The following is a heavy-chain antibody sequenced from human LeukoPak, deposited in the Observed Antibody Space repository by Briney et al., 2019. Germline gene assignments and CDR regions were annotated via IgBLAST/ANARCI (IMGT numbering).Heavy chain of an antibody. CDR3: VRDWDHYDFDS. CDR1: GLTFSNYW. V-gene: IGHV3-74*01. Sequence: GGSLRLSCAGSGLTFSNYWIHWVRQTPDKGLVWVSRINPAGNYANYADSVKGRFTISRDNAKNTVYLQMNSLRAEDTALFYCVRDWDHYDFDSWGQGTLVTVSS. CDR2: INPAGNYA. J-gene: IGHJ5*01. D-gene: IGHD3-3*01.